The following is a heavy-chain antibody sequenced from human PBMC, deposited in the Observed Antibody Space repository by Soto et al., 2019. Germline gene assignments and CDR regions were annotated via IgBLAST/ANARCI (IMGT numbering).Heavy chain of an antibody. V-gene: IGHV3-7*01. CDR1: GFTFRSYW. CDR3: ARDRFIAVAGTDY. CDR2: IKQDGSEK. D-gene: IGHD6-19*01. J-gene: IGHJ4*02. Sequence: GGSLRLSCAASGFTFRSYWMSWVRQAPGKGLGWVANIKQDGSEKYYVDSVKGRFTISRDNAKNSLYLQMNSLRAEDTAVYYCARDRFIAVAGTDYWGQGTLVTVSS.